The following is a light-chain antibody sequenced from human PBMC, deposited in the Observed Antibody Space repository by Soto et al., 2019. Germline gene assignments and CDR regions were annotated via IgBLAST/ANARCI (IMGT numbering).Light chain of an antibody. Sequence: EIVMTQSPATLSVSPGERATLSCRTSQSVSSNLAWYQQNPGQAPRLLFYGASTRATGIPARFSGTGSGTDFPLTIHSLQSEDFAVYYCQQYDNWPWTFGQGTKVEIK. J-gene: IGKJ1*01. CDR3: QQYDNWPWT. V-gene: IGKV3-15*01. CDR1: QSVSSN. CDR2: GAS.